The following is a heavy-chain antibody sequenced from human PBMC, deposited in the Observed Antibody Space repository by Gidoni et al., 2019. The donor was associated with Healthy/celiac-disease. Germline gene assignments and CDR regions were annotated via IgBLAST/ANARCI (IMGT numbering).Heavy chain of an antibody. CDR2: IRSKAYGGTT. CDR1: GFTFGDYA. V-gene: IGHV3-49*03. J-gene: IGHJ4*02. Sequence: EVQLVESGGGLVQPGRSLRLSCTASGFTFGDYAMSWFRQDPGKGRVWVGFIRSKAYGGTTEYAASVKGRFTISRDDSKSIAYLQMNSLKTEDTAVYYCTRGRLEGDDGGYYFDYWGQGTLVTVSS. D-gene: IGHD3-16*01. CDR3: TRGRLEGDDGGYYFDY.